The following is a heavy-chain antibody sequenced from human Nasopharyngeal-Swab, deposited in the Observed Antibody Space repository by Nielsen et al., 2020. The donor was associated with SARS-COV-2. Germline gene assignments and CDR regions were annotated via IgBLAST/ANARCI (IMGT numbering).Heavy chain of an antibody. D-gene: IGHD3-10*01. CDR2: INHSGST. CDR3: ARGRGGWLGVNWFDP. J-gene: IGHJ5*02. Sequence: IRQLPGQGLEWIGEINHSGSTNYNPSLKSRVTISVDTSKNQFSLKLSSVTAADTAVYYCARGRGGWLGVNWFDPWGQGTLVTVSS. V-gene: IGHV4-34*01.